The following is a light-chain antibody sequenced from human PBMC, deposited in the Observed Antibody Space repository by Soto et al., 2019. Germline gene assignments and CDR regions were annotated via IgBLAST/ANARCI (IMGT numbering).Light chain of an antibody. CDR1: QGISSY. CDR2: KAS. Sequence: DIKLNQSPSFLSATVGGRGTITCGASQGISSYLAWYQQKPGKAPKLLIYKASTLKSGVPSRFSGSGSGTEFTLTISSLQPDDFATYYCQHYNSYSEAFGQGTKVDIK. CDR3: QHYNSYSEA. V-gene: IGKV1-9*01. J-gene: IGKJ1*01.